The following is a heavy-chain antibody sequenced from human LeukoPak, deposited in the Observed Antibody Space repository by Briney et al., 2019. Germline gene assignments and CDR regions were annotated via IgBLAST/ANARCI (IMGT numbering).Heavy chain of an antibody. V-gene: IGHV1-69*10. D-gene: IGHD6-19*01. Sequence: SVKVSCKASGGTFSDYALNWVRQAPGQGLEWMGVFIPILGTANSTQKFQDRVTITADISTNTVYMELRSLRSDDTAVYYCAREETSPQWLVEYHWFDPWGQGTLVTVSS. CDR3: AREETSPQWLVEYHWFDP. CDR2: FIPILGTA. CDR1: GGTFSDYA. J-gene: IGHJ5*02.